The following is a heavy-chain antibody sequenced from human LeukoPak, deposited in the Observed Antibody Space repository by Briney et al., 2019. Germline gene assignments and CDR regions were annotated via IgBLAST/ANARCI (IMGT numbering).Heavy chain of an antibody. Sequence: GGSLRLSCAASGFTFSSYAMSWVRQAPGKGLEWVSAISGSGGSTYYADSVKGRFTISRDNGKNSLYLQMNSLRGEDTAIYFCAKGHTNLDPAGDQGALVIVSS. CDR1: GFTFSSYA. J-gene: IGHJ4*02. V-gene: IGHV3-23*01. CDR2: ISGSGGST. D-gene: IGHD1-1*01. CDR3: AKGHTNLDPA.